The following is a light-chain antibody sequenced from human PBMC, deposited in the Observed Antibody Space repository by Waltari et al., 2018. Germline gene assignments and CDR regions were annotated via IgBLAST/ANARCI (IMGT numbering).Light chain of an antibody. CDR1: NNDIGNYNY. CDR2: EVS. V-gene: IGLV2-14*01. J-gene: IGLJ3*02. CDR3: CSHTNIGTWV. Sequence: QSALTQPASVSGSLGQSITISCLGTNNDIGNYNYVSWYQQFPGEAHRLIIYEVSNRPSRISSRFSGSQSGMTASLTISGLQADDEATYYCCSHTNIGTWVFGGGTTLTVL.